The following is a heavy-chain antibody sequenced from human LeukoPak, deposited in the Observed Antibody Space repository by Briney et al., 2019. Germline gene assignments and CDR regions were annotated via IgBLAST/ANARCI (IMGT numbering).Heavy chain of an antibody. CDR3: AKDDGLLLYSAFDI. CDR1: GFTFSNYG. J-gene: IGHJ3*02. D-gene: IGHD2-15*01. V-gene: IGHV3-30*18. CDR2: VSYDGSNK. Sequence: GGSLRLSCAASGFTFSNYGMHWVRQAPGKGLDWVAVVSYDGSNKYYADSVKGRFTISRDNSKNTLYLQMNSLRAEDTAVYYCAKDDGLLLYSAFDIWGQGTMVTVSS.